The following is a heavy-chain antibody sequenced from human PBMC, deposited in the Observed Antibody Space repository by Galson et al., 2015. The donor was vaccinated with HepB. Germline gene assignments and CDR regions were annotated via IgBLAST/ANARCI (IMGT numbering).Heavy chain of an antibody. CDR1: GDSVSDLI. Sequence: SVKVSCKVSGDSVSDLIIHWVRQPPGKGLEWMAGFDPEDGEIKFAEKFQGRVTLTEDTSAEAVHLELTSLRFEDTAIYFCGRDRDGYGLFDLRGQGTSVTVSS. CDR2: FDPEDGEI. J-gene: IGHJ4*02. V-gene: IGHV1-24*01. CDR3: GRDRDGYGLFDL. D-gene: IGHD5-24*01.